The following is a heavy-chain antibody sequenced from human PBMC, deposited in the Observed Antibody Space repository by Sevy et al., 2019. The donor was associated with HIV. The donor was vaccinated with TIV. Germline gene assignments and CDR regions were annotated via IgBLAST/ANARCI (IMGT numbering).Heavy chain of an antibody. CDR2: INADGSDT. Sequence: GGSLRLSCTASELTFDNYWMSWVRQAPGQGPEWVAAINADGSDTYYADSVKGRFTSSRYNAKESLFLQMNNLRAVDTAMYYWATSTMMAASSLFDYWGRGTLVSVSS. D-gene: IGHD3-22*01. J-gene: IGHJ4*02. CDR3: ATSTMMAASSLFDY. CDR1: ELTFDNYW. V-gene: IGHV3-7*03.